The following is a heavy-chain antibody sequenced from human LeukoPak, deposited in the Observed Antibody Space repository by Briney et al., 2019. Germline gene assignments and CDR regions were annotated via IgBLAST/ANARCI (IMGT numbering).Heavy chain of an antibody. CDR1: GGSISSYY. V-gene: IGHV4-59*01. D-gene: IGHD1-1*01. CDR2: IYYSGST. Sequence: TPSETLSLTCTVSGGSISSYYWNWIRQPPGQGLDLIGYIYYSGSTNYNPSLKSRVTISVDTSKNQFSLKLSSVTAADTAVYYCAREGWNDVWFDPWGQGTLVTVSS. J-gene: IGHJ5*02. CDR3: AREGWNDVWFDP.